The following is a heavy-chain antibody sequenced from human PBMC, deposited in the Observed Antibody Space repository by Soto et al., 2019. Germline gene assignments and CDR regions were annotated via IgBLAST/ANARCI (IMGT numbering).Heavy chain of an antibody. D-gene: IGHD6-13*01. Sequence: QVQLVESGGGVVQPGRSLRLSCAASGFTFSDYAMHWVRQAPGKGLEWVAVVSYDASQKYYPDSVRGRFTISSDNTKYTLFLQMNSLRGEDTALYYGARADSSSWHNSDYWGQGTLVTVSS. V-gene: IGHV3-30-3*01. J-gene: IGHJ4*02. CDR3: ARADSSSWHNSDY. CDR1: GFTFSDYA. CDR2: VSYDASQK.